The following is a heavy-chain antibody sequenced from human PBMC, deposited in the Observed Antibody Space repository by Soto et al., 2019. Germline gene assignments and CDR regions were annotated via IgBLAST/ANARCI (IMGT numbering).Heavy chain of an antibody. J-gene: IGHJ4*02. CDR1: GFTFSSYA. CDR2: ISGSGGST. V-gene: IGHV3-23*01. Sequence: GSLRLSCAASGFTFSSYAMSWVRQAPGKGLEWVSAISGSGGSTYYADSVKGRFTISRDNSKNTLYLQMNSLRAEDTAVYYCAKGLRGGYDKKYYFDYWGQGTLVTVSS. D-gene: IGHD5-12*01. CDR3: AKGLRGGYDKKYYFDY.